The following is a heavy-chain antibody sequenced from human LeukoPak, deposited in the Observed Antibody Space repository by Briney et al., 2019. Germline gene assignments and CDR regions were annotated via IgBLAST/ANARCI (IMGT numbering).Heavy chain of an antibody. CDR3: AGFFYDNSGDAFDI. J-gene: IGHJ3*02. V-gene: IGHV1-69*13. CDR1: GDSFTFTSHA. D-gene: IGHD3-22*01. Sequence: SVKVSCKASGDSFTFTSHAISWVRQAPGQGLKGMGGLIPIYGSANYAQKFQGRLTITSDESTRTVYMELSSLRPEDSAVHYCAGFFYDNSGDAFDIWGQGTMVTVSS. CDR2: LIPIYGSA.